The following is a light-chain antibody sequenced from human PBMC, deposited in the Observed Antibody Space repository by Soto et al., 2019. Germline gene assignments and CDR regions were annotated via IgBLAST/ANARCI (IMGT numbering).Light chain of an antibody. CDR1: TGAVTNGHY. CDR2: DTT. V-gene: IGLV7-46*01. Sequence: QAVFTHDPSLTVSPGGTVTLTCGSSTGAVTNGHYPYWFQQKPGQAPRTLIYDTTNRHSWTPARFSGSLLGGKAALTLSGAQPEDEAEYYCLLSYNGPYVFGTGTKVTV. J-gene: IGLJ1*01. CDR3: LLSYNGPYV.